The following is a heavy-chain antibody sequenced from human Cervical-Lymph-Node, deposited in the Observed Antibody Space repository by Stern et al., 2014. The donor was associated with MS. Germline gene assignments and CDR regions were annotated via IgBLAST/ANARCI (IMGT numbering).Heavy chain of an antibody. J-gene: IGHJ4*02. CDR1: GYNFPNYW. CDR2: IYPADSDT. V-gene: IGHV5-51*04. D-gene: IGHD1-14*01. CDR3: AKGAGATLRRFDF. Sequence: EVQLVESGAEVKKSGESLKISCKGTGYNFPNYWIGWVRQMPGKGLEWMGIIYPADSDTRYSPSFQGQVTSSADKPTNSAYLQWNSLEASDTAIYFCAKGAGATLRRFDFWGQGTLVTVSS.